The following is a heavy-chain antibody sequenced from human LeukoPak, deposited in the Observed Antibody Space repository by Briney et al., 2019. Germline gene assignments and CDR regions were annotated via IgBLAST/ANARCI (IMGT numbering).Heavy chain of an antibody. CDR1: GFTFSSYG. J-gene: IGHJ4*02. CDR3: AKGDLYYFDY. Sequence: AGGSLRLSCAASGFTFSSYGMHWVRQAPGKGLEWVAFIRYDGSNKYYADSVKGRFTISRDNSKNTLYLQMNSLRAEDTAVYYCAKGDLYYFDYWGQGTLVTVSS. V-gene: IGHV3-30*02. CDR2: IRYDGSNK. D-gene: IGHD2-21*02.